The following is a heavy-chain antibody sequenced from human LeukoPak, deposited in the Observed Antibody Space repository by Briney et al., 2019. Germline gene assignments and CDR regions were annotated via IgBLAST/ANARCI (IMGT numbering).Heavy chain of an antibody. V-gene: IGHV4-34*01. D-gene: IGHD1-26*01. CDR2: INHSGST. J-gene: IGHJ4*02. CDR3: ALRVGATYY. CDR1: GGSFSGYY. Sequence: SETLSLTCAVYGGSFSGYYWGWIRQPPGKGLEWIGEINHSGSTNYNPSLKSRVTISVDTSKNQFSLKLSSVTAADTAVYYCALRVGATYYWGQGTLVTVSS.